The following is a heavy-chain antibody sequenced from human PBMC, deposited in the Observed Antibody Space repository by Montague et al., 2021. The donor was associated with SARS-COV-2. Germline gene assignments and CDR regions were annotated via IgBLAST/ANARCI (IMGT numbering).Heavy chain of an antibody. CDR3: ARLGVVPSPRTFYP. J-gene: IGHJ5*02. Sequence: SETLSLTCEVSGASISSNNWWIWVRQSPGKGLEWIGETYHSGSTNYNPSLRSRVTISVDKSKNQFSLKVNSVSAADTAVYYCARLGVVPSPRTFYPWGQGTLVTVSS. D-gene: IGHD3-10*01. CDR1: GASISSNNW. CDR2: TYHSGST. V-gene: IGHV4-4*02.